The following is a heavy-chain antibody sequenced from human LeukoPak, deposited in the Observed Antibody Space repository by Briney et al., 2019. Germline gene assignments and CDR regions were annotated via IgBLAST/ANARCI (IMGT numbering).Heavy chain of an antibody. V-gene: IGHV3-33*01. CDR3: VRDLSYSSPGAAFDI. Sequence: PGGSLRLSCAASGFTFSSYGMHWVRQAPGKGLEWVAVIWYDGSNKYYADSVKGRFTISRDNSKNTLYLQMNSLRAEDTAVYYCVRDLSYSSPGAAFDIWGQGTMVTVSS. D-gene: IGHD6-13*01. CDR1: GFTFSSYG. CDR2: IWYDGSNK. J-gene: IGHJ3*02.